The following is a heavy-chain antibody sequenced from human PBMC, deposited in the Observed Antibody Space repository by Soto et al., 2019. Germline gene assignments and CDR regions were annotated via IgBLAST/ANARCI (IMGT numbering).Heavy chain of an antibody. J-gene: IGHJ4*02. V-gene: IGHV4-39*01. D-gene: IGHD6-19*01. CDR1: GSANSSSSHY. CDR2: IYYSGST. Sequence: SETLSHTGAVAGSANSSSSHYWGWIRQPPGKGLEWIGSIYYSGSTYYNPSLKSRVTISVDTSKNQFSLKLSSVTAADTAVYYCARHAPYSSGWYPFDYWGQGTLVTVSS. CDR3: ARHAPYSSGWYPFDY.